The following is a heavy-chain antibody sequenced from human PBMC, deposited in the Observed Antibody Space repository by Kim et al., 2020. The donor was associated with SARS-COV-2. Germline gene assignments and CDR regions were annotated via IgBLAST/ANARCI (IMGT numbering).Heavy chain of an antibody. D-gene: IGHD3-22*01. Sequence: NPSLKSRVTVSVDTSKNQFSLKLSSVTAADTAVYYCARTNYDSGGYYPDYWGQGTLVTVSS. CDR3: ARTNYDSGGYYPDY. J-gene: IGHJ4*02. V-gene: IGHV4-31*02.